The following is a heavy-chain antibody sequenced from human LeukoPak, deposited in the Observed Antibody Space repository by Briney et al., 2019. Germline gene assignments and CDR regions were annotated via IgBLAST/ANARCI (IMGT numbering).Heavy chain of an antibody. CDR3: AREITMIDSFDY. CDR1: GFTFSSYW. V-gene: IGHV3-74*01. Sequence: GGSLRLSCAASGFTFSSYWMHWVRQAPGKGLVWVSRINSDGSSTSYADSVKGRFTISRDNAKNTLYLQMNSLRAEDPAVYYCAREITMIDSFDYWGQGTLVTVSS. D-gene: IGHD3-22*01. CDR2: INSDGSST. J-gene: IGHJ4*02.